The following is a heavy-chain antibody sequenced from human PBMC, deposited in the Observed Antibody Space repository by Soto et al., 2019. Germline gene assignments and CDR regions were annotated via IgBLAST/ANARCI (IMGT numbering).Heavy chain of an antibody. D-gene: IGHD3-3*01. CDR3: ATRAKYDFWISNWFDP. CDR2: INHSGST. Sequence: PSETLSLTCAVYGGSFSGYYWSWIRQPPGKGLEWIGEINHSGSTNYNPSLKSRVTISVDTSKNQFSLKLSSVTAADTAVYYCATRAKYDFWISNWFDPWGQGTLVTVSS. V-gene: IGHV4-34*01. J-gene: IGHJ5*02. CDR1: GGSFSGYY.